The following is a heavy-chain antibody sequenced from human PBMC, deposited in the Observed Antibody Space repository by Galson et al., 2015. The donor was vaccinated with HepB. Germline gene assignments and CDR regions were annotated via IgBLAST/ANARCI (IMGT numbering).Heavy chain of an antibody. CDR1: GFTLSSDA. V-gene: IGHV3-30*18. D-gene: IGHD3-3*01. CDR2: ISYDGTNK. Sequence: SLRLSCAASGFTLSSDAMHWVRQAPGKGLEWVAFISYDGTNKYYADSVKGRFTISRDNSKNTLYLQMNSLRAEDTAVYHCVKDSSVFWSGYHDAFDIWGQGTMVTVSS. J-gene: IGHJ3*02. CDR3: VKDSSVFWSGYHDAFDI.